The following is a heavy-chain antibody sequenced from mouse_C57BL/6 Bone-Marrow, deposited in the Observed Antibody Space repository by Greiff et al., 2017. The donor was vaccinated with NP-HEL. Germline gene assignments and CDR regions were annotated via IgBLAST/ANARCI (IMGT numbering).Heavy chain of an antibody. CDR1: GYTFTSYW. D-gene: IGHD1-1*01. Sequence: VQLQQPGAELVMPGASVKLSCKASGYTFTSYWMHWVKQRPGQGLEWIGEIDPYDSYTNYNQKFKGKSTLTVDKSSSTAYMQLSSLTSEDSAVYYCARTTVVATTDYYSMDYWGQGTSVTVSS. CDR2: IDPYDSYT. V-gene: IGHV1-69*01. CDR3: ARTTVVATTDYYSMDY. J-gene: IGHJ4*01.